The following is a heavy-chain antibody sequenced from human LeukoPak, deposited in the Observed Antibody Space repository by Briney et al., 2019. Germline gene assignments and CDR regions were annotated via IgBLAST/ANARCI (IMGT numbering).Heavy chain of an antibody. V-gene: IGHV3-30*04. J-gene: IGHJ3*02. CDR3: AREQLNVADDAFDI. D-gene: IGHD6-6*01. CDR1: GFTFSSYA. Sequence: GGTLRLSCAASGFTFSSYAMHWVRQAPGKGLEWVAVISYDGSNKYYADSVKGRFTISRDNSKNTLYLQMNSLRAEDTAVYYCAREQLNVADDAFDIWGQGTMVTVSS. CDR2: ISYDGSNK.